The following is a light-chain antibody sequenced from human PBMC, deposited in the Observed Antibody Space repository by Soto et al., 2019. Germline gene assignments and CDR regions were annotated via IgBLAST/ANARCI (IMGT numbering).Light chain of an antibody. J-gene: IGLJ3*02. Sequence: QSVLTQTPSASGTPGQTVTISCSGSRSNIGNNAVSWYQQFPGTAPKPLIYKNNQRPSGVPDRFSGSKSGTSASLAISGLQSEDEADYYCATWDDSLNARGVFGGGTKLTVL. V-gene: IGLV1-44*01. CDR1: RSNIGNNA. CDR2: KNN. CDR3: ATWDDSLNARGV.